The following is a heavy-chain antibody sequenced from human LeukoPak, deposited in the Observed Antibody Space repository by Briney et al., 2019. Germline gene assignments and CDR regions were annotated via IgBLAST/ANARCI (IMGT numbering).Heavy chain of an antibody. J-gene: IGHJ4*02. CDR3: AKGVVFDY. V-gene: IGHV3-9*01. D-gene: IGHD3-3*01. Sequence: GRSLRLSCAASGFTFDDYAMHWVRQAPGKGLEWVSGISWNSGSIGYADSVKGRFTISRDNAKNSLYLQMNSLRAEDTALYYCAKGVVFDYWGQGTLVTVSS. CDR1: GFTFDDYA. CDR2: ISWNSGSI.